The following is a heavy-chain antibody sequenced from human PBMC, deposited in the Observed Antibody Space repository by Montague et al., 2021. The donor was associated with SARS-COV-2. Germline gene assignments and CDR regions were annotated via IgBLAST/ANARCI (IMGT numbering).Heavy chain of an antibody. J-gene: IGHJ4*02. CDR1: GGSISSAHYY. V-gene: IGHV4-31*03. CDR3: ASQSGSYYNYFDR. D-gene: IGHD1-26*01. Sequence: TLSLTCSVSGGSISSAHYYWSWIRQHPRKGLEFIGYIYYSGSSFYNPSLKSRLTISVDTSKNRFSLRLSSVTAADTAIYFCASQSGSYYNYFDRWGQGTLVTVSS. CDR2: IYYSGSS.